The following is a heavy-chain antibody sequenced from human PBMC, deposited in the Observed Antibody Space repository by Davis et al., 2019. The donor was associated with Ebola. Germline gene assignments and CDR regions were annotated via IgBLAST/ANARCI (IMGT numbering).Heavy chain of an antibody. D-gene: IGHD3-22*01. J-gene: IGHJ3*02. CDR1: GGSVSSGSYY. V-gene: IGHV4-61*01. Sequence: PSETLSLTCTVSGGSVSSGSYYWSWIRQPPGKGLEWIGYIYYSGSTNYNPSLKSRVTMSVDTSKNQFSLKLSSVTAADTAVYYCAREGYDSSGYVTDAFDIWGQGTMVTVSS. CDR2: IYYSGST. CDR3: AREGYDSSGYVTDAFDI.